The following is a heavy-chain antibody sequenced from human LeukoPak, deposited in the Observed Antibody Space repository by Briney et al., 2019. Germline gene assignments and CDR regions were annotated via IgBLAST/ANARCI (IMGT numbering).Heavy chain of an antibody. V-gene: IGHV3-30*02. J-gene: IGHJ3*02. CDR1: GFTFSSYG. Sequence: GGSLRLSCAASGFTFSSYGMHWVRQAPGKGLEWVAFIRYDGSNKYYADSVKGRFTISRDNSKNTLYLQMNSLRAEDTALYYCAREAWDILTGPHAFDIWGQGTMVTVSS. D-gene: IGHD3-9*01. CDR2: IRYDGSNK. CDR3: AREAWDILTGPHAFDI.